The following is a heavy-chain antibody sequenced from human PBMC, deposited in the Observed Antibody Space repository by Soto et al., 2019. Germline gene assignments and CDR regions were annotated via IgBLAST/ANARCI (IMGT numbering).Heavy chain of an antibody. CDR1: GPTFSSYA. J-gene: IGHJ4*02. CDR2: ISGSGDDT. Sequence: QLLESGGGLVQPGGSLRLSCAASGPTFSSYAMSWGRQAPGKGLEWVSSISGSGDDTYYADSAKGRFTISRDDSKNILYLDWNRQRAEAPALYACARHRLASVVIDGTFYWGQGTLVTVSS. D-gene: IGHD2-21*01. V-gene: IGHV3-23*01. CDR3: ARHRLASVVIDGTFY.